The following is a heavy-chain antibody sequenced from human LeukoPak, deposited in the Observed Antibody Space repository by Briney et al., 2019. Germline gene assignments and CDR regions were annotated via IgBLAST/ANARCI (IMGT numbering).Heavy chain of an antibody. CDR3: ARAFGGAHYYYYMDV. CDR2: ISAYNGNT. CDR1: GYTFTSYG. J-gene: IGHJ6*03. Sequence: ASVKVSCKASGYTFTSYGISWVRQAPGQGLEWMGWISAYNGNTNYAQKFQGRVTITADKSTSTAYMELSSLRSEDTAVYYCARAFGGAHYYYYMDVWGKGTTVTVSS. D-gene: IGHD2-21*01. V-gene: IGHV1-18*01.